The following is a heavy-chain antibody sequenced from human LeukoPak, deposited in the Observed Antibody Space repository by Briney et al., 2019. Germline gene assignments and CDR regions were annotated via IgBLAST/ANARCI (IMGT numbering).Heavy chain of an antibody. CDR3: ARHYYDSTFDH. Sequence: SQTLSLTCAISGDSVSSNSSWNWLRQSPSRGLEWLGRTYYRSKWYNDYAVSVKSRITINPDTSKNQFSLQLNSVTPEDTAVYYCARHYYDSTFDHWGQGTLVTVSS. V-gene: IGHV6-1*01. CDR2: TYYRSKWYN. D-gene: IGHD3-22*01. CDR1: GDSVSSNSS. J-gene: IGHJ5*02.